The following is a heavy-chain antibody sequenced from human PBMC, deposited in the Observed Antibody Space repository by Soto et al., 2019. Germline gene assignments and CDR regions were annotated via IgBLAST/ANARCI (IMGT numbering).Heavy chain of an antibody. V-gene: IGHV3-21*06. CDR2: ISSTTNYI. Sequence: EVQLVESGGGLVKPGGSLRLSCAASGFTFTRYSMNWVRQAPGKGLEWVSSISSTTNYIYYGDSIKGRVTISRDNAKNSLSLEMNSLRAEDTAVYYCARESADLTSNFDYWGQGTLVTVSS. CDR3: ARESADLTSNFDY. CDR1: GFTFTRYS. J-gene: IGHJ4*02.